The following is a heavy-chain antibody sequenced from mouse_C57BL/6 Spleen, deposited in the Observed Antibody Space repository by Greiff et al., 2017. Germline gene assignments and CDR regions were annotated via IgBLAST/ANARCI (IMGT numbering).Heavy chain of an antibody. CDR3: AREYSNYDWFAY. J-gene: IGHJ3*01. Sequence: QVQLQQPGAELVRPGSSVKLSCKASGYTFTSYWMDWVKQRPGQGLEWIGNIYPSDSETHYNQKFKDKATLTVDKSSSTAYMQLSSLTSEDSAVYYCAREYSNYDWFAYWGQGTMVTVSA. CDR1: GYTFTSYW. CDR2: IYPSDSET. V-gene: IGHV1-61*01. D-gene: IGHD2-5*01.